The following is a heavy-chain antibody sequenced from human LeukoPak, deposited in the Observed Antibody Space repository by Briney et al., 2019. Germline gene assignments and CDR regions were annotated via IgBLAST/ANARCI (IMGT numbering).Heavy chain of an antibody. V-gene: IGHV3-21*01. D-gene: IGHD3-3*01. CDR3: ARDNYDFWRLDY. CDR2: IGGGGSYI. J-gene: IGHJ4*02. Sequence: PGGSLRLSCAAAGFAFSSYNMNWVRQAPGKGLEWVSSIGGGGSYIYYADSVKGRFTISRDNAKNSLYLQMNSLRAEDTAVYYCARDNYDFWRLDYWGQGTLVTVSS. CDR1: GFAFSSYN.